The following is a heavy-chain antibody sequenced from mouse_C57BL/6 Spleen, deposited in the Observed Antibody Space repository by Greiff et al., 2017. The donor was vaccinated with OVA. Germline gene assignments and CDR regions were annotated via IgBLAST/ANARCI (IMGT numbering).Heavy chain of an antibody. CDR1: GYSITSGYY. V-gene: IGHV3-6*01. CDR3: AKLGRRWYFDV. CDR2: ISYDGSN. Sequence: EVKLQESGPGLVKPSQSLSLTCSVTGYSITSGYYWNWIRQFPGNKLEWMGYISYDGSNNYNPPLKNRITITRDTSKNQFFLKLNSVTTEDTATYYCAKLGRRWYFDVWGTGTTVTVSS. J-gene: IGHJ1*03. D-gene: IGHD4-1*01.